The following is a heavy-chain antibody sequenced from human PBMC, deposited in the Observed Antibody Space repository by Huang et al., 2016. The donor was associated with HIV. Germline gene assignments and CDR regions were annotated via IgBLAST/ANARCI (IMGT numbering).Heavy chain of an antibody. CDR1: CGSISSSSYY. CDR3: ARHERWAMVRGVPQWGFDY. V-gene: IGHV4-39*01. D-gene: IGHD3-10*01. CDR2: IYYSGRT. Sequence: QLQLQESGPGLVKPSETLSLTCTVSCGSISSSSYYWGWIRQPPGKGLEWIGTIYYSGRTYYNPSIKGRVTISVDTSKNQFSLKLSSVTAADTAVYYCARHERWAMVRGVPQWGFDYWGQGTLVTVSS. J-gene: IGHJ4*02.